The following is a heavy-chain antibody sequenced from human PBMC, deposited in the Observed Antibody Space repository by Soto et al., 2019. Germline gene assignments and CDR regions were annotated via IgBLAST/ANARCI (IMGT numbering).Heavy chain of an antibody. CDR1: GYSFATYG. Sequence: ASVKVSCKASGYSFATYGFSWVRQAPGQGLECVGWISAHNGDTHYSQKFQGRVTLATDTSTNTGYMELRSLTSDDTAVYFCATEPIYYNDGSGYYPLGHWGQGTLVTVSS. V-gene: IGHV1-18*04. J-gene: IGHJ4*02. CDR2: ISAHNGDT. CDR3: ATEPIYYNDGSGYYPLGH. D-gene: IGHD3-22*01.